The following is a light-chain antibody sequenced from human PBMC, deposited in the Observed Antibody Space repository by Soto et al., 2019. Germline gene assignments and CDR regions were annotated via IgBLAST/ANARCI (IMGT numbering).Light chain of an antibody. CDR2: DAS. V-gene: IGKV3-11*01. CDR3: QQRSNYPLT. J-gene: IGKJ4*01. Sequence: EMPFTQSPSTLSLSPGARATLSCRASPSVSSYLAWYQQKPGQAPRLLIYDASTRATGIPARFSGSGSGTDFTLTISSLQPEDFAVYYCQQRSNYPLTFGGGTKVDIK. CDR1: PSVSSY.